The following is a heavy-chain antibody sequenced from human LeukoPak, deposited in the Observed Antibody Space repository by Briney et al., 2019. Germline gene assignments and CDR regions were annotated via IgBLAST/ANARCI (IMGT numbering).Heavy chain of an antibody. CDR1: GYTFTGYY. CDR3: ARDFNALLVDY. J-gene: IGHJ4*02. V-gene: IGHV1-2*02. CDR2: INPNSGGT. Sequence: ASVKVSCKASGYTFTGYYMHWVRQAPGQGLEWMGWINPNSGGTSYAQKFQGRVTMTRDTSISTAYMELSRLRSDDTAVYYCARDFNALLVDYWGQGTLVTVSS. D-gene: IGHD1-26*01.